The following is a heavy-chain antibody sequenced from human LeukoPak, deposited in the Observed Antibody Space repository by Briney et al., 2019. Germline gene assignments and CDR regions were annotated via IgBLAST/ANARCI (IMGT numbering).Heavy chain of an antibody. Sequence: PGGSLRLSCVASGFTFSSYVMSWVRQAPGKGLEWVSGISGRSSSTYDADSVKGRFTNSRDNSKNALYLQMNSLRADDSAVYYCAKDRPDPRRVVGITQDSVDWGQGTLVSVSS. CDR2: ISGRSSST. D-gene: IGHD3-22*01. CDR3: AKDRPDPRRVVGITQDSVD. V-gene: IGHV3-23*01. J-gene: IGHJ4*02. CDR1: GFTFSSYV.